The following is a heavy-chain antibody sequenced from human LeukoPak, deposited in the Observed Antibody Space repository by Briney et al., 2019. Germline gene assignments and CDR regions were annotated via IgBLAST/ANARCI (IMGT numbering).Heavy chain of an antibody. CDR2: INPNSGGT. V-gene: IGHV1-2*06. J-gene: IGHJ4*02. Sequence: GSVKVSCKASGYTFTGYYMHWVRQAPGQGLEWMGRINPNSGGTNYAQKFQGRVTMTRDTSISTAYMELSRLRSDDTAVYYCARSLSSGWFLYHYWGQGTLVTVSS. CDR3: ARSLSSGWFLYHY. CDR1: GYTFTGYY. D-gene: IGHD6-19*01.